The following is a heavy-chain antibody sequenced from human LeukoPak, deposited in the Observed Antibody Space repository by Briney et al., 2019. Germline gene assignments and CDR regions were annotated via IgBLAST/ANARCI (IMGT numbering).Heavy chain of an antibody. V-gene: IGHV3-30-3*01. CDR2: ISYDGSNK. CDR1: GFTFSSYA. D-gene: IGHD6-6*01. CDR3: ARDDDQWQLVVGTLVW. Sequence: GGSLRLSCAASGFTFSSYAMHWVRQAPGKGLEWVAVISYDGSNKYYADSVKGRFTISRDNSKNTLYLQMNSLRSEDTAVYYCARDDDQWQLVVGTLVWWGQGTLVTVSS. J-gene: IGHJ4*02.